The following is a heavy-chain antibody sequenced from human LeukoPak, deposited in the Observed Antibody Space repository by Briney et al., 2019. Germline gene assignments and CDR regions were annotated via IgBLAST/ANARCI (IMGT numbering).Heavy chain of an antibody. CDR3: ARRRPKKDYDILSPTKYYFDY. CDR2: MNPNSGNT. CDR1: GYTFTSYD. J-gene: IGHJ4*02. D-gene: IGHD3-9*01. V-gene: IGHV1-8*01. Sequence: ASVKVSCKASGYTFTSYDINWVRQATGQGLEWMGWMNPNSGNTGYAQKFQGRVTMTRNTSISTAYMELSSLRSEDTAVYYCARRRPKKDYDILSPTKYYFDYWGQGTLVTVSS.